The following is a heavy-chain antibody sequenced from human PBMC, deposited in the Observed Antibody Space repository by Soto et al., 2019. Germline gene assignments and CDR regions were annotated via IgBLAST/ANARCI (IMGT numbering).Heavy chain of an antibody. CDR1: GGTFSSYA. CDR2: IIPIFGTA. J-gene: IGHJ4*02. Sequence: SVKVSCKASGGTFSSYAIRWVRQAPGQGLEWMGGIIPIFGTANYAQKFQGRVTITADESTSTAYMELSSLRSEDTAVYYCARANYYDSSGYYSYYFDYWGQGTLVTVSS. D-gene: IGHD3-22*01. V-gene: IGHV1-69*13. CDR3: ARANYYDSSGYYSYYFDY.